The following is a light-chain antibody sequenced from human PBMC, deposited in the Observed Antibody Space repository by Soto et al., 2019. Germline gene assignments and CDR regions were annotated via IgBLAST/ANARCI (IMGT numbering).Light chain of an antibody. J-gene: IGKJ1*01. Sequence: EVVMTQSPLSLPVTLGQPASISCRSSQSLLGSDGNTYLNWFQQRPGQSPRRLIYKVSNRDSGVPDRFSGSGSGTNFTLKISRVEAEDVGVYYCMQGTHWPPWTFGQGTKVEVK. CDR1: QSLLGSDGNTY. V-gene: IGKV2-30*01. CDR3: MQGTHWPPWT. CDR2: KVS.